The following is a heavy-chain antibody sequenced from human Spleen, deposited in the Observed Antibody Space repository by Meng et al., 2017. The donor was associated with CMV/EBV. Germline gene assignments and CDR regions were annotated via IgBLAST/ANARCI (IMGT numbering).Heavy chain of an antibody. CDR2: IRYDGTYK. Sequence: GESLKISCAASGFTFSSYGMHWVRQAPGKGLEWVAFIRYDGTYKYYVDSVKGRFTISRDNSKNTLYLQMNSLRAEDTAVYYCAKDIAYSGTYSSYFDYWGQGTLVTVSS. D-gene: IGHD1-26*01. V-gene: IGHV3-30*02. CDR3: AKDIAYSGTYSSYFDY. CDR1: GFTFSSYG. J-gene: IGHJ4*02.